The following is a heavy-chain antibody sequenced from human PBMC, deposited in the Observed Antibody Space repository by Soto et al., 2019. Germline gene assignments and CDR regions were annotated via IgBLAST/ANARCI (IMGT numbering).Heavy chain of an antibody. Sequence: PSETLSLTCTVSGASINIGAFYWSWIRQHPGEGLEWIGYIYYSGSTYYNPSLKSRVTISADTSRNQFSLDLSSVTAADTALYFCARGRFDSSGYYYDYWGQGSLVTVS. CDR1: GASINIGAFY. J-gene: IGHJ4*02. CDR3: ARGRFDSSGYYYDY. D-gene: IGHD3-22*01. V-gene: IGHV4-31*03. CDR2: IYYSGST.